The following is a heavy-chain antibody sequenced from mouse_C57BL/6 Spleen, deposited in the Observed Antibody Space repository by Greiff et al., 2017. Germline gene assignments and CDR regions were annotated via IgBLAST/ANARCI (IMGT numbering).Heavy chain of an antibody. J-gene: IGHJ4*01. CDR2: ISDGGSYT. CDR1: GFTFSSYA. D-gene: IGHD1-1*01. CDR3: ARDKGLRRVHAMDY. Sequence: EVQGVESGGGLVKPGGSLKLSCAASGFTFSSYAMSWVRQTPEKRLEWVATISDGGSYTYYPDNVKGRFTISRDNAKNNLYLQMSHLKSEDTAMYYWARDKGLRRVHAMDYWGQGTSVTVSS. V-gene: IGHV5-4*01.